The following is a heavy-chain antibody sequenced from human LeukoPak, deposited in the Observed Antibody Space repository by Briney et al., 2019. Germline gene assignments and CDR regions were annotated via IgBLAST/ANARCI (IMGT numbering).Heavy chain of an antibody. Sequence: GGSLRLSCAASGFTFSNAWMSWVRQAPGKGLEWVGHIKSKTGGGTTDYAAPVKGRFTISGDGSENTLSLQMNSLKTEDTAIYYCTTGKYWGQGTLVTVSS. V-gene: IGHV3-15*01. CDR3: TTGKY. CDR2: IKSKTGGGTT. J-gene: IGHJ4*02. CDR1: GFTFSNAW.